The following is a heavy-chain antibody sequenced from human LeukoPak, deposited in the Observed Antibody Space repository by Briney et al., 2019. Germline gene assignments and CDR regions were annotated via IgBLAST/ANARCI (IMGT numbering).Heavy chain of an antibody. J-gene: IGHJ6*03. Sequence: SETLSLTCAVSGRSISSGGYSWSWIRQPPGKGLEWIGYIYHSGSTYYNPSLKSRVTISVDRSKNQFSLKLSSVTAADTAVYYWARGRPPRVYYYMDVWGKGTTVTVSS. V-gene: IGHV4-30-2*01. CDR2: IYHSGST. CDR3: ARGRPPRVYYYMDV. CDR1: GRSISSGGYS.